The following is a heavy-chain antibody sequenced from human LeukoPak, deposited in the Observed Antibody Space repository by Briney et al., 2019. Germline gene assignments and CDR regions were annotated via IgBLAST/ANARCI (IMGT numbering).Heavy chain of an antibody. Sequence: ASVKVSCKASGYTFTSYGISWVRQAPGQGLEWMGWISACNGNTNYAQKLQGRATMTTDTSTSTAYMELRSLRSDDTAVYYCARDIVVVPAAETSLDYWGQGTLVTVSS. CDR1: GYTFTSYG. J-gene: IGHJ4*02. V-gene: IGHV1-18*01. CDR3: ARDIVVVPAAETSLDY. CDR2: ISACNGNT. D-gene: IGHD2-2*01.